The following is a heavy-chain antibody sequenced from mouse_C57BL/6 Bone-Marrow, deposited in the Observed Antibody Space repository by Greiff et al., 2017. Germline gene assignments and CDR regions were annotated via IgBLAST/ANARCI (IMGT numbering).Heavy chain of an antibody. CDR2: ISYSGST. CDR1: GYSITSDYA. D-gene: IGHD2-4*01. V-gene: IGHV3-2*02. J-gene: IGHJ2*01. CDR3: ARRYDSFYFDY. Sequence: EVQLVESGPGLVKPSQSLSLTCTVTGYSITSDYAWNWLRQFPGNKLEWMGYISYSGSTSYNPSLKSRISITRDTSKNQFFLQLNSVTTEDTATYYCARRYDSFYFDYWGQGTTLTVSS.